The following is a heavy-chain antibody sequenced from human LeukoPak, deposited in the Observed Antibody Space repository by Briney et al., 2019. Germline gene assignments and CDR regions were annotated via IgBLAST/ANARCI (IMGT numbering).Heavy chain of an antibody. Sequence: GGSLRLSCAASGFTFSSYSMNWVRQAPGKGLEWVSSISSGSRYIYYAESVKGRLTISRDNAKNSLYLQMNSLRAEDTAVYYCARGARYYYARLDYWGQGTLVTVSS. CDR1: GFTFSSYS. CDR3: ARGARYYYARLDY. V-gene: IGHV3-21*01. J-gene: IGHJ4*02. CDR2: ISSGSRYI. D-gene: IGHD3-10*01.